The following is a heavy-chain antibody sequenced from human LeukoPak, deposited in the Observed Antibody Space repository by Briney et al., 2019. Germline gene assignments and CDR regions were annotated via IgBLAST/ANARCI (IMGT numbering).Heavy chain of an antibody. CDR2: IYYSGST. V-gene: IGHV4-39*07. D-gene: IGHD4-17*01. CDR3: ARQLGGVTTVTTGFDY. CDR1: GGSISSSSYY. Sequence: SETLSLTCTVSGGSISSSSYYWGWIRQPPGKGLEWIGSIYYSGSTYYNPSLKSQVTISVDTSKNQFSLKLSSVTAADTAVYYCARQLGGVTTVTTGFDYWGQGTLVTVSS. J-gene: IGHJ4*02.